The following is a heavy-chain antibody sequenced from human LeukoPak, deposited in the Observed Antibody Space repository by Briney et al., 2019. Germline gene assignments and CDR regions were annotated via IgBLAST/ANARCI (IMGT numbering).Heavy chain of an antibody. CDR2: FDPEDGET. Sequence: ASVKVSCKVSGYTLTELSMHWVRQAPGKGVEWMGGFDPEDGETIYTQKFQGRVTMTEDTSTDTAYMELSSLRSEDTAVYYCAIGNTGWELRSGYFDYWGQGTLVTVSS. J-gene: IGHJ4*02. CDR3: AIGNTGWELRSGYFDY. D-gene: IGHD1-26*01. CDR1: GYTLTELS. V-gene: IGHV1-24*01.